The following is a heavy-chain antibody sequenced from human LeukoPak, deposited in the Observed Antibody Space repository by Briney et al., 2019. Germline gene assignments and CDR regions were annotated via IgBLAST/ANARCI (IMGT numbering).Heavy chain of an antibody. D-gene: IGHD1-26*01. CDR3: AKALPFIVGATGAFDI. V-gene: IGHV3-9*01. J-gene: IGHJ3*02. CDR1: GLTFDDYA. CDR2: ISWNSGSI. Sequence: PGRSLRLSCAVSGLTFDDYAMHWVRQAPGKGLEWVSGISWNSGSIGYADSVKGRFTISRDNAKNSLYLQMNSLRAEDTALYYCAKALPFIVGATGAFDIWGQGTMVTVSS.